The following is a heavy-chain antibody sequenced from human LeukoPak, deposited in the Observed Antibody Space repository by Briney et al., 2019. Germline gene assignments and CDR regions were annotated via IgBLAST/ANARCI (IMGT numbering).Heavy chain of an antibody. CDR1: GFTFSSYS. CDR3: ARDRGILTGYYDY. V-gene: IGHV3-48*04. J-gene: IGHJ4*02. CDR2: ISSSSSTI. Sequence: GGPLRLSCAASGFTFSSYSMNWVRQAPGKGLEWVSYISSSSSTIYYADSVKGRFTISRDNAKNSLYLQMNSLRAEDTAVYYCARDRGILTGYYDYWGQGTLVTVSS. D-gene: IGHD3-9*01.